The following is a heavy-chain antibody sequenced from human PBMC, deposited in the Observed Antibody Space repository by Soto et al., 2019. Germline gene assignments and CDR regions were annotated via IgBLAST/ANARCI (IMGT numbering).Heavy chain of an antibody. Sequence: PSETLSLTCAVSGYSISSSNWWGWIRQPPGKGLEWIGYIYYSGTTYYNPSLKSRVTISVDTSKNQFSLKLSSVTAADTAVYYCATLRYFDWLFDYWGQGTLVTVSS. CDR3: ATLRYFDWLFDY. D-gene: IGHD3-9*01. CDR2: IYYSGTT. CDR1: GYSISSSNW. J-gene: IGHJ4*02. V-gene: IGHV4-28*01.